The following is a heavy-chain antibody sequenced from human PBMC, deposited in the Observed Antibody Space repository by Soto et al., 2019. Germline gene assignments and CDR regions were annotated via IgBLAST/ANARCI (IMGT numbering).Heavy chain of an antibody. Sequence: QVQLVESGGGVVQPGRSLRLSCAASGFTFSSYAMHWVRQAPGKGLEWVAVISYDGSNKYYADSVKGRFTISRDNSKNTLYLQMNSLRAEDTAVYYCASPRVVTAIGLYFDYWGQGTLVTVSS. CDR2: ISYDGSNK. V-gene: IGHV3-30-3*01. CDR1: GFTFSSYA. D-gene: IGHD2-21*02. CDR3: ASPRVVTAIGLYFDY. J-gene: IGHJ4*02.